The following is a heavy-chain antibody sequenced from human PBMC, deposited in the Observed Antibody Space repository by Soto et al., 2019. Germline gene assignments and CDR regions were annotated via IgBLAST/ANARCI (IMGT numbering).Heavy chain of an antibody. J-gene: IGHJ4*02. CDR1: GGSISSGGYY. CDR3: ARRGRDDYIWGSYRQEVFDY. V-gene: IGHV4-31*03. Sequence: SETLSLTCTVSGGSISSGGYYWSWIRQHPGKGLEWIGYIYYSGSTYYNPSLKSRVTISVDTSKNQFSLKLSSVTAADTAVYYCARRGRDDYIWGSYRQEVFDYWGQGTLVTVSS. CDR2: IYYSGST. D-gene: IGHD3-16*02.